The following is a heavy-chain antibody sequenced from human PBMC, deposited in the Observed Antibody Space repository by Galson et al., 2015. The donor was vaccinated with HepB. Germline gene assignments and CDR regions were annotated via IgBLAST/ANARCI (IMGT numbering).Heavy chain of an antibody. J-gene: IGHJ4*02. CDR3: ARGPGALND. D-gene: IGHD1-26*01. CDR1: GDSVSSNSAA. V-gene: IGHV6-1*01. Sequence: CAISGDSVSSNSAAWNWIRQSPSRGLEWLGRTYYRSKWYSYYAVSVKSRITISPDTSKNQFSLQLNSVTPEDTAIYYCARGPGALNDWGQGTLVTVSS. CDR2: TYYRSKWYS.